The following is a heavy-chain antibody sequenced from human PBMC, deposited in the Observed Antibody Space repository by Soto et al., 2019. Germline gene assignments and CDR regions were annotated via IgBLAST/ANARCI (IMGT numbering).Heavy chain of an antibody. V-gene: IGHV3-64*07. J-gene: IGHJ4*02. CDR1: GFIFRNYN. D-gene: IGHD4-17*01. Sequence: EVPLLESGGGLVQPGGSLRLSCSASGFIFRNYNMHWVRQAPGKGLEYVSGISSNGGSTFYADSVKGRFSISRDNSKTTLHLQRGSLRPEDMGTYYWARAYYGTFDNWGQGTLVAVSS. CDR3: ARAYYGTFDN. CDR2: ISSNGGST.